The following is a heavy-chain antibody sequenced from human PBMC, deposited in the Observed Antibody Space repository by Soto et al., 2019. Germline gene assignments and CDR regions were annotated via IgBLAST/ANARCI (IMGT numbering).Heavy chain of an antibody. CDR2: IYYNGNI. CDR3: ATHHYNVWCEHFDS. Sequence: SQTRALTCTVSGDYFAVHYWSWSRQAPGKGLEWIGYIYYNGNINYNPSLRSRVTSSVDTSRSQFSLKLSSVTAADTAVYYCATHHYNVWCEHFDSWVQGSLVPVSS. CDR1: GDYFAVHY. D-gene: IGHD3-16*01. V-gene: IGHV4-59*11. J-gene: IGHJ4*02.